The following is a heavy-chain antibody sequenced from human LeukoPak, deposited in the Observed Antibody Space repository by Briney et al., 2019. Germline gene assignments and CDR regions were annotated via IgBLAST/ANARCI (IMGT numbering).Heavy chain of an antibody. CDR3: TTSSGYLNY. D-gene: IGHD3-22*01. J-gene: IGHJ4*02. V-gene: IGHV3-23*01. CDR1: GFTFSSYA. CDR2: MSGSGGST. Sequence: GGSLRLSCAASGFTFSSYAMSWVRQTPGKGLEWVSGMSGSGGSTYYADSVKGRFTVSRDNAKNSLYLQMNSLRAEDTAVYYCTTSSGYLNYWGQGTLVTVSS.